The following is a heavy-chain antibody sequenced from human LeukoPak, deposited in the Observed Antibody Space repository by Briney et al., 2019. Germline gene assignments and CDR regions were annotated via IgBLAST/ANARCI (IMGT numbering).Heavy chain of an antibody. CDR2: ISGSGGST. D-gene: IGHD3-22*01. J-gene: IGHJ5*02. CDR1: GFTFSSYA. Sequence: GGSLRLSCAASGFTFSSYAMSWVRQAPGKGLEWVSAISGSGGSTYYADSVKGRFTISRDNSKNTLYLQMNSLRAEDTAVYYCAKDLKVWDCYDSSGYPNWFDPWGQGTLVTVSS. V-gene: IGHV3-23*01. CDR3: AKDLKVWDCYDSSGYPNWFDP.